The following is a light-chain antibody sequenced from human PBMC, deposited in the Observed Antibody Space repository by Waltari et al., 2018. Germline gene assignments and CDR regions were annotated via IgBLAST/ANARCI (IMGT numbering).Light chain of an antibody. V-gene: IGLV2-11*01. CDR1: STDIGFYNY. CDR3: CSYGGSYTWV. J-gene: IGLJ3*02. Sequence: QSALTQPRSVSGSPGQSVTISCPGTSTDIGFYNYVSWYQQHPGKAPKVLIYDVTKRPSGVPDRFSGSKSGNTASLTISGLQAEDEADYYCCSYGGSYTWVFGGGTWLTVL. CDR2: DVT.